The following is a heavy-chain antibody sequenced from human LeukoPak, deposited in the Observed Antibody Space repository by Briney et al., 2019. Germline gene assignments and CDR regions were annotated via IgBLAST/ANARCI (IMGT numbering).Heavy chain of an antibody. V-gene: IGHV3-30*04. D-gene: IGHD6-13*01. CDR1: GFTFRTYA. J-gene: IGHJ4*02. Sequence: GGSLRLSCAASGFTFRTYAMHWVRQAPAKGLDWVAVTSYDGSNKYYADSVKGRFTISRDNPKNTLYLQMNSLRAEDTAVYYCAKPHSSWYSFDYWGQGTLVTVSS. CDR2: TSYDGSNK. CDR3: AKPHSSWYSFDY.